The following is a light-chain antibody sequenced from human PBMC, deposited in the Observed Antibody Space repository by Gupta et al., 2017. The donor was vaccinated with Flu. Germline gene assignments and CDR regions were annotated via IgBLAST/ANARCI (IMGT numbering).Light chain of an antibody. CDR3: HSSDSTGDYPV. CDR2: KDK. Sequence: SYALTQPPSVAVSPGQTAKITGSGDALPKQYSYWYQWKAVQAPVMVIYKDKERPAGIPERFSGSTSGTTVTLTIVAVQAEDEADYFCHSSDSTGDYPVFGGGTKLTIL. CDR1: ALPKQY. V-gene: IGLV3-25*01. J-gene: IGLJ2*01.